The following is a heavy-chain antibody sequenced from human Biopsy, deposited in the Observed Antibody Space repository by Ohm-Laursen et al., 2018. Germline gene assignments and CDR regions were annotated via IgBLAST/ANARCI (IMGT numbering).Heavy chain of an antibody. CDR3: ARGGGYNWNNGWFDP. D-gene: IGHD1/OR15-1a*01. Sequence: EASVKVSCKASGYTFTTYGITWVRQAPGQGLEWMGGIIGIFRTAHYAQKFQGRVTITADEFMSTAYMELSSLRSEDTAVYYCARGGGYNWNNGWFDPWGQGTLVTVSS. CDR1: GYTFTTYG. J-gene: IGHJ5*02. CDR2: IIGIFRTA. V-gene: IGHV1-69*13.